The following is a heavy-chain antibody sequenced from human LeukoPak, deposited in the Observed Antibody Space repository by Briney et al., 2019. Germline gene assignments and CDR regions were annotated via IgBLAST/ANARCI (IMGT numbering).Heavy chain of an antibody. J-gene: IGHJ5*02. D-gene: IGHD2-2*02. V-gene: IGHV4-39*01. CDR1: GGSISNGDHY. CDR2: IYYSGST. CDR3: ARRDYCSSTSCYTAWFDP. Sequence: PSETLSLTCTVSGGSISNGDHYWSWIRQPPGKGLEWIGSIYYSGSTYYNPSLKSRVTISVDTSKNQFSLKLSSVTAADTAVYYCARRDYCSSTSCYTAWFDPWGQGTLVTVSS.